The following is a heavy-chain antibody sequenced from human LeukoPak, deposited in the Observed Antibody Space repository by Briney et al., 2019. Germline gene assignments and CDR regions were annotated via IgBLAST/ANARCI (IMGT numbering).Heavy chain of an antibody. Sequence: GGSLRLSCAASGFTFDDYAMHWVRQAPGKSLEWVAGISWNSGSIGYADSVKGRFTISRDNAKNSLYLQMNSLRAEDTALCYCAKGTGDPDTAMAPGDYWGQGTLVTVSS. V-gene: IGHV3-9*01. CDR2: ISWNSGSI. J-gene: IGHJ4*02. D-gene: IGHD5-18*01. CDR3: AKGTGDPDTAMAPGDY. CDR1: GFTFDDYA.